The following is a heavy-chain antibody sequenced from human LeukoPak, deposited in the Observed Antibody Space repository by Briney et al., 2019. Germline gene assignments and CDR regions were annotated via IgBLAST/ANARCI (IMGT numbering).Heavy chain of an antibody. CDR1: GFTFSNAW. CDR3: TTQRSRITMVRGVIRSDH. V-gene: IGHV3-15*01. D-gene: IGHD3-10*01. J-gene: IGHJ4*02. CDR2: IKSKTDGGTT. Sequence: PGGSLRLSCAASGFTFSNAWMGWVRQGPGKGLGWVGRIKSKTDGGTTDYAAPVKGRFTISRDDSKNTLYLQMNSLKTEDTAVYYCTTQRSRITMVRGVIRSDHWGQGTLVTVSS.